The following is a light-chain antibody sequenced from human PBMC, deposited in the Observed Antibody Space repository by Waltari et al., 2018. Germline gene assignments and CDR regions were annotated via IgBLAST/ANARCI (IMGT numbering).Light chain of an antibody. CDR1: TGAVTSAAY. CDR3: SLFVNGHVV. CDR2: NTS. J-gene: IGLJ2*01. V-gene: IGLV7-46*01. Sequence: QAVVTRVPSLPVSPGGTVILPCASTTGAVTSAAYPFCFPQRPGQAPHTLIYNTSKQQPWTPARFSGSLLGGKAALTLSGAQPDDEAEYYCSLFVNGHVVFGGGTKLTVL.